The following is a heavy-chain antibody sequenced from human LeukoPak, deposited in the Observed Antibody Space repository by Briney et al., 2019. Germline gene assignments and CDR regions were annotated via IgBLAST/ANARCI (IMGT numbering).Heavy chain of an antibody. J-gene: IGHJ4*02. D-gene: IGHD1-7*01. CDR2: ISSGSSYI. V-gene: IGHV3-21*01. CDR1: GFTFSSYS. Sequence: PGGSLRLSCAASGFTFSSYSMNWVRQAPGKGLEWVSSISSGSSYIYYADSVKGRFTISRDNAKNSLYLQMNSLRAEDTAVYYCARAHNWKYGSFDFWGQGTLVTVSS. CDR3: ARAHNWKYGSFDF.